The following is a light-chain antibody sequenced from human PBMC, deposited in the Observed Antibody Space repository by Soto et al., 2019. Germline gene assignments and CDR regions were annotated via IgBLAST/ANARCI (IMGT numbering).Light chain of an antibody. V-gene: IGKV3-20*01. Sequence: EIVLTQSPGTLSLSPGERATLSCRASQSVSSAYLAWYQQIPGQAPRLLIYGASSRATGIPDRFSGSGSGTDLTLTISGLEPEDFALYYCQQSGSSYYTFGQGTKLEIK. CDR3: QQSGSSYYT. J-gene: IGKJ2*01. CDR1: QSVSSAY. CDR2: GAS.